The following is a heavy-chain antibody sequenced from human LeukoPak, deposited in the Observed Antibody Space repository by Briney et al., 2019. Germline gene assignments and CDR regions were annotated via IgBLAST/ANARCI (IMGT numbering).Heavy chain of an antibody. V-gene: IGHV3-53*01. CDR1: GVTFSGNY. D-gene: IGHD3-10*01. CDR2: IFSGGGT. CDR3: AWGPGGGSGSYYYFDY. Sequence: GGSLSLSCAASGVTFSGNYMTWVRQAPGKGLEWVSVIFSGGGTYYADSVKGRFTISRDNSQNTLYLQMSSLRAEDTAVYYCAWGPGGGSGSYYYFDYWGQGPLVTVSS. J-gene: IGHJ4*02.